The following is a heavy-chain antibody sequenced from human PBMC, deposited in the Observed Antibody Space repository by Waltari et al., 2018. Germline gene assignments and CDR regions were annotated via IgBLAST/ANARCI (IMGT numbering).Heavy chain of an antibody. J-gene: IGHJ4*02. CDR1: GYTFTGYY. V-gene: IGHV1-2*06. CDR3: ARDELPITMVQGVIILFGY. D-gene: IGHD3-10*01. Sequence: QVQLVQSGAEVKKPGASVKVSCKASGYTFTGYYMHWVRQAPGQGLEWMGRINPNSGGTNYAQKFQGRVTMTRDTSISTAYMELSRLRSDDTAVYYCARDELPITMVQGVIILFGYWGQGTLVTVSS. CDR2: INPNSGGT.